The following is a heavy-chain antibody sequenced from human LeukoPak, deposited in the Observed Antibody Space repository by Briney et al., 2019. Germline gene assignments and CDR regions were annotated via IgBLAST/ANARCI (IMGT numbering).Heavy chain of an antibody. CDR1: GSRLTSYW. CDR2: IYPGDSDT. D-gene: IGHD5-12*01. J-gene: IGHJ4*02. V-gene: IGHV5-51*01. Sequence: GASLKISCKGSGSRLTSYWIGGGRQMPGKGLGWMGTIYPGDSDTRYSPSFQGQVTISADKSISTAYLQWSSLKASDTAMYYCARPRGYSGYDLSLWGQGTLVTVSS. CDR3: ARPRGYSGYDLSL.